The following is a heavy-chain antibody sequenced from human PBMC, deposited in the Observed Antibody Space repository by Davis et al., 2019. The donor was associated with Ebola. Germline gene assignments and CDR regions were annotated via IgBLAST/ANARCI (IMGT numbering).Heavy chain of an antibody. J-gene: IGHJ6*02. CDR1: GGSISSYY. V-gene: IGHV4-59*01. Sequence: MPSETLSLTCTVSGGSISSYYWSWIRQPPGKGLEWIGYTYYSGSTNYNPSLKSRVTISVDTSKNQFSLKLSPVTAADTAVYYCARGGGPRVLVPAAIELYYYGMDVWGQGTTVTVSS. CDR3: ARGGGPRVLVPAAIELYYYGMDV. D-gene: IGHD2-2*02. CDR2: TYYSGST.